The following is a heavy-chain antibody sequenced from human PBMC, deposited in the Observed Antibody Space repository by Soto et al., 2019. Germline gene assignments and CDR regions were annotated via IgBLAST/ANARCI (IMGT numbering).Heavy chain of an antibody. CDR2: IYPGDSET. J-gene: IGHJ4*02. V-gene: IGHV5-51*01. CDR3: ARLGFPGAIYFDS. CDR1: GYNFTTFW. Sequence: GESLKISCKGSGYNFTTFWIGWVRQMPGKGLEWMGIIYPGDSETKYSPDFEGQVTISADRSTNTAYLQWRSLRASDTAMYYCARLGFPGAIYFDSWGLGTLVTVSS.